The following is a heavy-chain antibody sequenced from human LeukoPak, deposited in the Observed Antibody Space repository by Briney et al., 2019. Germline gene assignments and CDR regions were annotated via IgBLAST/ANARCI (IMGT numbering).Heavy chain of an antibody. CDR1: GGSFSGYS. CDR3: ARLTRVLRLLEWLPRDYYYYGMDV. V-gene: IGHV4-34*01. CDR2: INHSGST. J-gene: IGHJ6*02. Sequence: SETLSLTCAVYGGSFSGYSWSWIRQPPGKGLEWIGEINHSGSTSYNPSLKSRVTISVDTSKNQFSLKLSSVTAADTAAYYCARLTRVLRLLEWLPRDYYYYGMDVWGQGTTVTVSS. D-gene: IGHD3-3*01.